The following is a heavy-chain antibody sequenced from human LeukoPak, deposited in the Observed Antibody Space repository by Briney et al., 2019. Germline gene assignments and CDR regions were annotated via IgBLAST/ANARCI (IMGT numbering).Heavy chain of an antibody. V-gene: IGHV3-73*01. CDR1: GFTFSGSA. Sequence: GGSLRLSCAASGFTFSGSAMHWVRQASGKGLEWVGRIRSKANSYATAYAASVKGRFTISRDDSKNTAYLQMNSLKTEDTAVYYCTTRDPNAFDIWGQGTMVTVSS. J-gene: IGHJ3*02. CDR2: IRSKANSYAT. CDR3: TTRDPNAFDI.